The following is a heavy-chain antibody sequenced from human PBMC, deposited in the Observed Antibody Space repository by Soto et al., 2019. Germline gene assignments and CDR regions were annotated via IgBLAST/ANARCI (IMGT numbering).Heavy chain of an antibody. CDR2: INHSGST. Sequence: SETLSLTCAVYGGSFSGYYWSWIRQPPGKGLEWIGEINHSGSTNYNPSLKSRVTISVDTSKNQFSLKLSSVTAADTAVYYCARGIVVVVAATDNRFDPWGQGTLVTVSS. J-gene: IGHJ5*02. V-gene: IGHV4-34*01. CDR3: ARGIVVVVAATDNRFDP. CDR1: GGSFSGYY. D-gene: IGHD2-15*01.